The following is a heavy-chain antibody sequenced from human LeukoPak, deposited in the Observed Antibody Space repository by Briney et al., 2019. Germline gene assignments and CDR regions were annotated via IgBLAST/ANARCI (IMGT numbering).Heavy chain of an antibody. CDR1: GGSISSSSYY. D-gene: IGHD2-2*02. V-gene: IGHV4-39*01. CDR2: IYYSGST. J-gene: IGHJ5*02. CDR3: ARLETGYCSSTSCYTGGHFFDP. Sequence: SETLSLTCTVSGGSISSSSYYWGWIRQPPGKGLEWIGSIYYSGSTYYNPSLKSRVTISVDTSKNQFSLKLSSVTAADTAVYYCARLETGYCSSTSCYTGGHFFDPWSQGTLVTVSS.